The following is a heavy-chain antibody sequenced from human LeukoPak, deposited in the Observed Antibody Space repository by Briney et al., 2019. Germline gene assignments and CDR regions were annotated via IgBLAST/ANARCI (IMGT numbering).Heavy chain of an antibody. CDR3: GRGGIVGSYGYYFDY. CDR1: GGSFSGYY. CDR2: IYYTGST. Sequence: SETLSLTCAVYGGSFSGYYWSWIRLPPGKGLEWIGYIYYTGSTNYNPSLKSRVTMSVDTSKNQFSLKLSSVTAADTAVYYRGRGGIVGSYGYYFDYWGRGTLVTVSS. D-gene: IGHD3-16*02. V-gene: IGHV4-59*01. J-gene: IGHJ4*02.